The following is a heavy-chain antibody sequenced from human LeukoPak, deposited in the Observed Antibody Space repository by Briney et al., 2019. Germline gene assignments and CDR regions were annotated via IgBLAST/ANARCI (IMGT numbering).Heavy chain of an antibody. CDR3: ARDRDSSSWNFAFDY. Sequence: GGSLRLSCAASGFIFSDYNMHWVRQVPGKGLESVSYISSSGSTIYYADSVKGRFTISRDNAKNSLYLQMNSLRAEDTAVYYCARDRDSSSWNFAFDYWGQGTLVTVSS. J-gene: IGHJ4*02. V-gene: IGHV3-48*04. D-gene: IGHD6-13*01. CDR1: GFIFSDYN. CDR2: ISSSGSTI.